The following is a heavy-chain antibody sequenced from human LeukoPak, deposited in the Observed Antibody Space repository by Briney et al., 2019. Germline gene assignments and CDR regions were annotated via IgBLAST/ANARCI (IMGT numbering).Heavy chain of an antibody. CDR1: GFTVSTNY. Sequence: GGSLRLSCAASGFTVSTNYMSWVRQAPGKGLEWVSVIYTGGDTYYADSVKGRFTISRDNSKNTLYLQMNSLRDEDTAVYYCARLRSGYYFDYWGRGTLVTVSS. D-gene: IGHD3-22*01. V-gene: IGHV3-53*01. J-gene: IGHJ4*02. CDR3: ARLRSGYYFDY. CDR2: IYTGGDT.